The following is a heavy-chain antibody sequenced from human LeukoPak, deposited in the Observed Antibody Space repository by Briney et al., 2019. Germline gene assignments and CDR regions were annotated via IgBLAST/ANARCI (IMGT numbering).Heavy chain of an antibody. CDR3: ALGLRYCSSTSCYPYAFDI. Sequence: GGSLRLSCVASGFTFSSYVMSWVRQAPGKGLEWVSGIGGSGGSTYYADSVKGRFTISRDNSKNTLYVQMNSLRAADTAVYYCALGLRYCSSTSCYPYAFDIWGQGSMVTVSS. D-gene: IGHD2-2*01. CDR1: GFTFSSYV. V-gene: IGHV3-23*01. J-gene: IGHJ3*02. CDR2: IGGSGGST.